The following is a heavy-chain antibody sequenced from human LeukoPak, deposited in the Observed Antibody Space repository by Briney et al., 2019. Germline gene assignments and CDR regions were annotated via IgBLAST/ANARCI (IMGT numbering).Heavy chain of an antibody. J-gene: IGHJ4*02. V-gene: IGHV3-48*01. D-gene: IGHD3-10*01. Sequence: GGSLRLSCVASGFTFSSYNMNWVRQAPGRGLEWVSYISSSSGTIYYADSVKGRFTISRDNAKNSLYLQMNSLGAEDTAVYYCARDGRGLGNYFDYWGQGTLVTVSS. CDR3: ARDGRGLGNYFDY. CDR2: ISSSSGTI. CDR1: GFTFSSYN.